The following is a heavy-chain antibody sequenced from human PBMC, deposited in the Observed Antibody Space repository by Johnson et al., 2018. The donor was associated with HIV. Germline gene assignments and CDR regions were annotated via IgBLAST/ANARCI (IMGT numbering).Heavy chain of an antibody. V-gene: IGHV3-20*04. Sequence: VQLVESGGGVVRPGGSLRLSCAASGFTFDDYGMSWVRQVLGKGLEWVSGLNWNGGSTGYVDSVKGRFPISRDNPKNTLYLQMKSLRAEETAVYYCAKDYRWTTGVGAGGGGDAFNIWGQGTMVTVSS. CDR2: LNWNGGST. J-gene: IGHJ3*02. CDR3: AKDYRWTTGVGAGGGGDAFNI. CDR1: GFTFDDYG. D-gene: IGHD1-26*01.